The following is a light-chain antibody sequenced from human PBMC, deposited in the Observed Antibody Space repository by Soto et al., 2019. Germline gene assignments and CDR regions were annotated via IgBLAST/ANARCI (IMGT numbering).Light chain of an antibody. J-gene: IGKJ4*01. V-gene: IGKV3-20*01. Sequence: EFVWTQSPGPLSLSPGESATPSGRGSQTVRNNYLAWYQQKPGQAPRLLIYDASSRATGIPDRFSGGGSGTDFTLTISRLQPEDFAVYYCQQFSSYPLTFGGGTKVDIK. CDR3: QQFSSYPLT. CDR2: DAS. CDR1: QTVRNNY.